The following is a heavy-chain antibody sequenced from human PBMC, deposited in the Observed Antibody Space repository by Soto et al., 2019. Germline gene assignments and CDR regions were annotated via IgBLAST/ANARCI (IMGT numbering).Heavy chain of an antibody. Sequence: QVLLVDSGGGVVQPGRSLRLSCAASGFTFSSYAMNWVRLAPGKGLEWVALISHDGINKYYADSVRGRFTISRDSSTNTLYLQMNSLRAADTAVYYCGRCTSTSCHLGSDYWGQGTLVTVSS. CDR2: ISHDGINK. D-gene: IGHD2-2*01. V-gene: IGHV3-30-3*01. CDR1: GFTFSSYA. J-gene: IGHJ4*02. CDR3: GRCTSTSCHLGSDY.